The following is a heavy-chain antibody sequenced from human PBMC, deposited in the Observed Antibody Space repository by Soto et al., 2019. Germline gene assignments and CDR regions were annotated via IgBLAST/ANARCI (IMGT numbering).Heavy chain of an antibody. V-gene: IGHV1-2*02. CDR3: AREPATAKPEGVDF. Sequence: SVKVSCKASGYTLSDYYIHWVRQAPGQGLEWMGWINPNSGGTKYAPKFQGGVTMTRDTSITTAYMELSRLRSGDTAVYYCAREPATAKPEGVDFWGQGTLVTVSS. J-gene: IGHJ4*02. D-gene: IGHD1-1*01. CDR2: INPNSGGT. CDR1: GYTLSDYY.